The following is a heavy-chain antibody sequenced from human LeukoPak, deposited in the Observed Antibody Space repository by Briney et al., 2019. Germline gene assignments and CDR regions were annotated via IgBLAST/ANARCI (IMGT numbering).Heavy chain of an antibody. Sequence: PSETLSLTCSVSGGSISSYYWSWIRQPAGKGLEWIGRIHTSGSTYYNPSLESRVTMSVDTSKDQLSLKLTSITAADTAMYYCASTPYSGRGWHFDLWGRGTLVTVSS. CDR1: GGSISSYY. CDR2: IHTSGST. J-gene: IGHJ2*01. CDR3: ASTPYSGRGWHFDL. D-gene: IGHD6-25*01. V-gene: IGHV4-4*07.